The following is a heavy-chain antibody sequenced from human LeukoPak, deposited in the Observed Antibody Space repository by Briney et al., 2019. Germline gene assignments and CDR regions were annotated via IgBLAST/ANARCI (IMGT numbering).Heavy chain of an antibody. Sequence: TSETLSLTCTVSGGSISSGSYYWSWIRQPAGKGLEWIGRIYTSGSTNYNPSLKSRVTISADTSNNHFSLRLTSVTAADTAVYYCAGGWLPDKNDFWGQGTLVTVSA. CDR2: IYTSGST. V-gene: IGHV4-61*02. D-gene: IGHD5-24*01. CDR1: GGSISSGSYY. J-gene: IGHJ4*02. CDR3: AGGWLPDKNDF.